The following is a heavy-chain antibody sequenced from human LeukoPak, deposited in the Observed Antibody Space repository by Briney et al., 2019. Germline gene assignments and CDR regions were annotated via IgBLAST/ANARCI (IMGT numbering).Heavy chain of an antibody. Sequence: GGSLRLFCTASGFTFSDYYMSWIRQTPGRGLEWVSYVSTGSGYTNYADSVKGRFTISRDNAKNSLYLQMNSLRAEDTAVYYCARDLRGGVPSYWYFDLWGRGTLVTVSS. CDR1: GFTFSDYY. CDR2: VSTGSGYT. CDR3: ARDLRGGVPSYWYFDL. J-gene: IGHJ2*01. V-gene: IGHV3-11*05. D-gene: IGHD3-10*01.